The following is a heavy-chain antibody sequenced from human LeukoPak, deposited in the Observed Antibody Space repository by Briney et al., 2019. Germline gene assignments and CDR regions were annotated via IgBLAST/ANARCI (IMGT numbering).Heavy chain of an antibody. CDR1: GFTFSSYG. CDR3: ARVGSWDTFDV. V-gene: IGHV3-21*01. J-gene: IGHJ3*01. Sequence: GRSLRLSCAASGFTFSSYGMHWVRQAPGKGLEWVSSISSSSTYIYYADSVKGRFTISRDNAKNSLYLQMNSLRAEDTAVYHCARVGSWDTFDVWGQGTMVTVSS. CDR2: ISSSSTYI. D-gene: IGHD3-10*01.